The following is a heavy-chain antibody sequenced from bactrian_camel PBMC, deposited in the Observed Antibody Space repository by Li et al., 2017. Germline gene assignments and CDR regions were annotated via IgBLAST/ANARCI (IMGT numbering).Heavy chain of an antibody. D-gene: IGHD1*01. CDR2: INSGGAGT. J-gene: IGHJ4*01. CDR3: AARPGAMRCSSASAFYNV. CDR1: GFTFSNYA. V-gene: IGHV3S40*01. Sequence: VQLVESGGGLVQPGGSLRLSCAASGFTFSNYAMSWVRQTPEKGLEWVSGINSGGAGTCYADSVKGRFTISRDNAKNMVYLQMNRLKLEDTAMYYCAARPGAMRCSSASAFYNVWGQGTQVTVS.